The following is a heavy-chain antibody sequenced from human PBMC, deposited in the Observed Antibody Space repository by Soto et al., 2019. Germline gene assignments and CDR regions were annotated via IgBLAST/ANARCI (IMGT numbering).Heavy chain of an antibody. CDR3: ARHYDFWSGRTIIYYYYGIDV. D-gene: IGHD3-3*01. CDR1: GGSFSGYY. V-gene: IGHV4-34*01. Sequence: SETLSLTCAVYGGSFSGYYWSWIRQPPGKGLECIGEINHSGSTNYNPSLKSRVTISVDTSKNQFPLKLSSVTAADTAVYYCARHYDFWSGRTIIYYYYGIDVWGQGTTVTLSS. CDR2: INHSGST. J-gene: IGHJ6*02.